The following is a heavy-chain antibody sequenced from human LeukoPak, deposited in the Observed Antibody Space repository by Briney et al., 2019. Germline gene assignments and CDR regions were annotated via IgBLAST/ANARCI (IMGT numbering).Heavy chain of an antibody. CDR2: IKSKTDGGTT. Sequence: GGSLRLSCAASGFTFSNAWMSWVRQAPGKGLEWVGRIKSKTDGGTTDYAAPVKGRFTISRDDSKNTLYLQMNSLKTEDTAVYYCTTLSLYHYDSSGYYGDYWGQGTLVTVSS. V-gene: IGHV3-15*01. CDR3: TTLSLYHYDSSGYYGDY. D-gene: IGHD3-22*01. CDR1: GFTFSNAW. J-gene: IGHJ4*02.